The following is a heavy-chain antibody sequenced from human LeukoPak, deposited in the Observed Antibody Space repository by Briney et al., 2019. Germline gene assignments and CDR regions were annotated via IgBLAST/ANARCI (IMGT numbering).Heavy chain of an antibody. V-gene: IGHV4-34*01. CDR1: GGSFSGYY. D-gene: IGHD3-22*01. J-gene: IGHJ3*02. CDR2: INHSGST. Sequence: PSETLSLTCAVYGGSFSGYYWSWLRQPPGKGLEWIGEINHSGSTNYNPSLKSRVTISVDTSKNQFSLKLSSVTAAGTAVYYCARGHSYYYDSSGYYFFDIWGQGTMVTVSS. CDR3: ARGHSYYYDSSGYYFFDI.